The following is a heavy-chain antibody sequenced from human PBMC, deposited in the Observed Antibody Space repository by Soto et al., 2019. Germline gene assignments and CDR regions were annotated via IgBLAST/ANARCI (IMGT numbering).Heavy chain of an antibody. J-gene: IGHJ5*02. Sequence: EVQLVESGGGLVQPGVSLRLSCAASGFTFSSYSMNWVRQAPGKGLEWVSYISSSSTIYYADSVKGRFTISRDNAKSSLYLQMNSLRDEDTAVYYCARGSTWGTVWFDPWGQGTLVTVSS. V-gene: IGHV3-48*02. CDR1: GFTFSSYS. D-gene: IGHD3-16*01. CDR2: ISSSSTI. CDR3: ARGSTWGTVWFDP.